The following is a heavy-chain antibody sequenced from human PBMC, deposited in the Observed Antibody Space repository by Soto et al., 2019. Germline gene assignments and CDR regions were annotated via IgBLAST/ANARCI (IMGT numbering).Heavy chain of an antibody. V-gene: IGHV3-64D*06. CDR3: VKDRWVDY. CDR2: ISSSGVST. D-gene: IGHD1-26*01. J-gene: IGHJ4*02. Sequence: PGGSLRLSCSVSGFTINTYAMHWVRRAPGKGLEYVSSISSSGVSTYYADSVKGRFIISRDNSMNTLYLQMSSLRAEDTAVYYCVKDRWVDYWGQGTLVTVSS. CDR1: GFTINTYA.